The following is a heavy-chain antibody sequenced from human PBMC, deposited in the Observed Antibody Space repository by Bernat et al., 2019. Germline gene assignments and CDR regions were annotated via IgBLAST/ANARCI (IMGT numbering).Heavy chain of an antibody. D-gene: IGHD1-26*01. V-gene: IGHV6-1*01. CDR3: TRGFRGGVGGFDY. J-gene: IGHJ4*02. CDR1: GDTVSSNSAA. Sequence: QVQLQQSGPGLVKPSQTLSLTCAISGDTVSSNSAAWNWIRQSPSRGLEWLGRTYYRSKWYYDYAVSVKSRITINPNTSKSQFSLQVCSVAREDTAFYYYTRGFRGGVGGFDYWGQGTLVTVSS. CDR2: TYYRSKWYY.